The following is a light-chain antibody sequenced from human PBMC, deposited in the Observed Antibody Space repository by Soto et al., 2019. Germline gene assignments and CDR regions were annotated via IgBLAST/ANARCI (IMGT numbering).Light chain of an antibody. CDR3: LQDYSYPFT. Sequence: AIPMTQSPSSLSACLGDRVTITCRASQGIRNDLGWYQQKPGKAPKLLIFAASSLQSGVPSRFSGSGSGTDLTRTISSLQPEDFATYYCLQDYSYPFTFGPGPKVDIK. J-gene: IGKJ3*01. CDR1: QGIRND. V-gene: IGKV1-6*01. CDR2: AAS.